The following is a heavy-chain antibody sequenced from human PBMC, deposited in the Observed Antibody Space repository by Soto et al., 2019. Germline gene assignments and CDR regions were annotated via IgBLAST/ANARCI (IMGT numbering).Heavy chain of an antibody. CDR3: ARDVGLTDIVVRGWFDP. D-gene: IGHD2-15*01. V-gene: IGHV1-8*02. CDR1: GYTFVNVD. Sequence: SVKVPCKASGYTFVNVDISWGRQAAGQGLEWLGWMNPGSGKTGYASKFQGRVAMTRDASTGTAYMELRSLRSDDTAVYYCARDVGLTDIVVRGWFDPCGEGTLVTGSS. CDR2: MNPGSGKT. J-gene: IGHJ5*02.